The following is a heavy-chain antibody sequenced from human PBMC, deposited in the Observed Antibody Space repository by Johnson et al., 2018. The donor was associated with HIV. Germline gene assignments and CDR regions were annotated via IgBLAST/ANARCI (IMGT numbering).Heavy chain of an antibody. D-gene: IGHD3-10*01. CDR3: ASEVRGVLDI. Sequence: VQLVESGGDVVQPGGSLRLSCAASGFTFSSYAMSWVRQAPGKGLEWVSGISWNSGSIGYADSVKGRFTISRDNSKNTLYLQMNSLRVEDTAVYYCASEVRGVLDIWGQGTMVTVSS. J-gene: IGHJ3*02. CDR2: ISWNSGSI. V-gene: IGHV3-23*04. CDR1: GFTFSSYA.